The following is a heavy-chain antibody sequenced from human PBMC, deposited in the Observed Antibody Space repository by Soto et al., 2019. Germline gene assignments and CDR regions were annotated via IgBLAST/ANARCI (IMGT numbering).Heavy chain of an antibody. J-gene: IGHJ2*01. CDR1: GGSISSSSYY. CDR3: ARPFNYYGSGTLGGFDL. CDR2: IYYSGST. V-gene: IGHV4-39*01. D-gene: IGHD3-10*01. Sequence: QLQLQESGPGLVKPSETLSLTCTVSGGSISSSSYYWGWIRQPPGKGLEWIGSIYYSGSTYYNPSLKSRVTISVDTSKNQFSLKLSSVTAADTAVYYCARPFNYYGSGTLGGFDLWGRGTLVTVSS.